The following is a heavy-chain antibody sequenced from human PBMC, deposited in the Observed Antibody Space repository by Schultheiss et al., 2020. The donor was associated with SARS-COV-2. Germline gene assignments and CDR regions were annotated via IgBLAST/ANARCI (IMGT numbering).Heavy chain of an antibody. Sequence: GGSLRLSCAASGFTFSSNNMNWVRQAPGKGLEWVSSISSSSTNIYYADSVKGRFTISRDNAKNSLYLQMNSLRADDTAVYYCASVGNGYYDFWCGYLTVAFDIWGQGTMVTVSS. CDR2: ISSSSTNI. J-gene: IGHJ3*02. V-gene: IGHV3-21*06. CDR1: GFTFSSNN. CDR3: ASVGNGYYDFWCGYLTVAFDI. D-gene: IGHD3-3*01.